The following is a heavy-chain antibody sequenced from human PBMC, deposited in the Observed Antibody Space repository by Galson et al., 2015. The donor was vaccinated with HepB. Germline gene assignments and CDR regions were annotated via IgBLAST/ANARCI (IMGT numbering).Heavy chain of an antibody. D-gene: IGHD3-10*01. CDR1: GFTFSSYW. CDR2: IKQDGSEK. CDR3: ARESWFGGAGIDP. J-gene: IGHJ5*02. V-gene: IGHV3-7*03. Sequence: SLRLSCAASGFTFSSYWMSWVRQAPGKGLEWVAIIKQDGSEKYYVDSVKGRFTISRDNAKNSLYLQMNSLRAEDTAVYYCARESWFGGAGIDPWGQGTLVTVSS.